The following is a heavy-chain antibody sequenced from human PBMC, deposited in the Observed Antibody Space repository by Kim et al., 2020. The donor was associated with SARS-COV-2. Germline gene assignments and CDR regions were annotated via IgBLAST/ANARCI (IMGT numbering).Heavy chain of an antibody. D-gene: IGHD4-17*01. CDR1: GFTFSSYG. CDR3: AKQSFTTVTTGPQFDY. Sequence: GGSLRLSCAASGFTFSSYGMHWVRQAPGKGLEWVAVISYDGSNKYYADSVKGRFTISRDNSKNTLYLQMNSLRAEDTAVYYCAKQSFTTVTTGPQFDYWG. J-gene: IGHJ4*01. V-gene: IGHV3-30*18. CDR2: ISYDGSNK.